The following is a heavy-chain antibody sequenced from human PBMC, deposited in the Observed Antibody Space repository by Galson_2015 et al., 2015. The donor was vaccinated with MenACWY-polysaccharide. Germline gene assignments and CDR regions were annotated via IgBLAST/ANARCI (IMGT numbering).Heavy chain of an antibody. CDR1: GFTFRSYW. V-gene: IGHV3-74*01. J-gene: IGHJ4*02. CDR2: ISSDGSNT. CDR3: ARGYSDVYCIDY. D-gene: IGHD5-18*01. Sequence: SLRLSCAASGFTFRSYWMHWVRRAPGKGLVWVSRISSDGSNTDYADSVKGRFTISRDNAKNTVYLQMNSLRADDTAVYYCARGYSDVYCIDYWGQGTLVTVSS.